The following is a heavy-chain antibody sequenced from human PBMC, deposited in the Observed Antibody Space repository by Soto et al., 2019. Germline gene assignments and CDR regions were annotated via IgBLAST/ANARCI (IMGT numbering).Heavy chain of an antibody. D-gene: IGHD2-2*02. V-gene: IGHV1-2*04. CDR2: INPNSGGT. J-gene: IGHJ4*02. CDR1: GYTFTGYY. CDR3: ARAPTNCSSTSCYIDY. Sequence: ASVKVSCKASGYTFTGYYMHWVRQAPGQGLEWMGWINPNSGGTNYAQKFQGWVTMTRDTSISTAYMELSRLRSDDTAVYYCARAPTNCSSTSCYIDYWGQGTLVTVSS.